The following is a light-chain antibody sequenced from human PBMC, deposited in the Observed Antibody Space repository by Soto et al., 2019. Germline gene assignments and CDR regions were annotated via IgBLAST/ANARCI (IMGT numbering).Light chain of an antibody. CDR1: QDINKY. Sequence: IQMTQSPSYLSASLGDRVTITCQASQDINKYLNWYHQKPGKAPTLLIYDVSNLQKGVPARFSGSGSGTDGSFTINNLKKEDFSTYYCLQSDVLPPTFGQGTRLEI. CDR2: DVS. V-gene: IGKV1-33*01. CDR3: LQSDVLPPT. J-gene: IGKJ5*01.